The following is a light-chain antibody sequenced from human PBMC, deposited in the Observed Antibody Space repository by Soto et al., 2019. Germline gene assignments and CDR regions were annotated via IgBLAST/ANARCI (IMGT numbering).Light chain of an antibody. CDR3: QQHNTSPLT. Sequence: DIQMTQSPSTLSGSVGDRATITCRASQTISSWLAWYQQKPGKAPDLLMYAAYFLKSGVPSRFIGSGSGTEFTLTINSLQPEDFATYYCQQHNTSPLTFGGGTKVDIK. CDR2: AAY. V-gene: IGKV1-5*01. CDR1: QTISSW. J-gene: IGKJ4*01.